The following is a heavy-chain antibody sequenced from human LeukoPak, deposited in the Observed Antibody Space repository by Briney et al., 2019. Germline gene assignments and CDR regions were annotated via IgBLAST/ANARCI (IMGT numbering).Heavy chain of an antibody. CDR3: ASSRGIRYFDWRRLEY. V-gene: IGHV1-24*01. CDR1: GYTLTELS. CDR2: FDPEDGET. D-gene: IGHD3-9*01. J-gene: IGHJ4*02. Sequence: ASVKVSCKVSGYTLTELSMHWVRQAPGKGLEWMGGFDPEDGETIYAQKFQGRVTMTEDTSTDTAYMELSSLRSEDTAVYYCASSRGIRYFDWRRLEYWGQGTLVTVSS.